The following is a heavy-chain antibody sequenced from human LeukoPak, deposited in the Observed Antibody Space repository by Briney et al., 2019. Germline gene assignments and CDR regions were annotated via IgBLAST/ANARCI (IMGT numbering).Heavy chain of an antibody. CDR3: ARRGGSYGRLKNYYYMDV. V-gene: IGHV4-61*02. CDR1: GDSIRSVSYF. CDR2: IYASGST. D-gene: IGHD1-26*01. J-gene: IGHJ6*03. Sequence: SETLSLTCTVSGDSIRSVSYFWNWIRQPAGKGLEWIGRIYASGSTNYNPSLKSRVTISVDTSKNQFSLKLSSVTAADTAVYYCARRGGSYGRLKNYYYMDVWGKGTTVTISS.